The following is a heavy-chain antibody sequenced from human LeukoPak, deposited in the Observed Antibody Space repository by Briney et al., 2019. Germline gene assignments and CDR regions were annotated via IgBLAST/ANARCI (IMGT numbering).Heavy chain of an antibody. Sequence: GGSLRLSCAASGFTFSDYAMSWVRQARGKGLEWVSAISGSGGSTFYADSVKGRFTISRDNSKNTLYLQMNSLRAEDTAIYYCAKGIAGRPYYYYGMDVWGQGTTVTVSS. D-gene: IGHD6-13*01. CDR1: GFTFSDYA. V-gene: IGHV3-23*01. CDR3: AKGIAGRPYYYYGMDV. CDR2: ISGSGGST. J-gene: IGHJ6*02.